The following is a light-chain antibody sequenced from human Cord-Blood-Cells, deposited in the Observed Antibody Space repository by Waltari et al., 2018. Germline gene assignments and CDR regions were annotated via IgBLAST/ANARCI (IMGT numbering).Light chain of an antibody. V-gene: IGKV1-33*01. J-gene: IGKJ3*01. CDR3: QQYDKLPFT. Sequence: DIQMTPSPASLSASVRDRVTITCQASQDIRNYLNWYQQKPGQGPQHLIYDASNLETGVPSRFSGSRSGTDFTCSISSLQPEDIGTDYCQQYDKLPFTFGPGTKVDIK. CDR2: DAS. CDR1: QDIRNY.